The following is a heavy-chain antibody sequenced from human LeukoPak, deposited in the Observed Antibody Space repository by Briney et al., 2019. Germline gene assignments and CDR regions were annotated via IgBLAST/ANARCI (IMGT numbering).Heavy chain of an antibody. CDR2: IYHSGST. J-gene: IGHJ4*02. D-gene: IGHD3-3*01. V-gene: IGHV4-38-2*02. CDR1: GYSISSGYY. CDR3: AKAKSGYPEY. Sequence: SETLSLTCTVSGYSISSGYYWGWIRQPPGKGLEWIGSIYHSGSTYYNPSLKSRVTISVDTSKNQFSLNLTSVTAADTAVYYCAKAKSGYPEYWGQGTLVTVSS.